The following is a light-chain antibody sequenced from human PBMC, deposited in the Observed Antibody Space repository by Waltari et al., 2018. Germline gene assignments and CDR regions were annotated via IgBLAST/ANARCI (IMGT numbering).Light chain of an antibody. V-gene: IGLV1-44*01. CDR3: VTWDHSLNGWV. J-gene: IGLJ3*02. Sequence: QSVLPQPPSASGTPGQRVTISCSARSSHIGRTTVNWYQQLPGTPPKLRISSNNQRPSGVPARFSGSKSGTSASLAISGLQSEDEADYYCVTWDHSLNGWVFGGGTKLTVL. CDR2: SNN. CDR1: SSHIGRTT.